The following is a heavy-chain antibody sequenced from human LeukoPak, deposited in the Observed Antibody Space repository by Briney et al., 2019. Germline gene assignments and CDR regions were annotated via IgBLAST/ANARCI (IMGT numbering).Heavy chain of an antibody. J-gene: IGHJ3*02. V-gene: IGHV4-39*07. Sequence: PSETLSLTCTVSGGSISSGGYYWGWVRQPPGKGLEWIGSIYHSGSTYYNPSLKSRVTISVDTSKNQFSLKLSSVTAADTAVYYCARVVVVVATLDAFDIWGQGTMVTVSS. CDR3: ARVVVVVATLDAFDI. CDR2: IYHSGST. CDR1: GGSISSGGYY. D-gene: IGHD2-15*01.